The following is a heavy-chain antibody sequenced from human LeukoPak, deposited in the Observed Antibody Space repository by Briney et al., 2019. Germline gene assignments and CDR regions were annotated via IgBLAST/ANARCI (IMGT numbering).Heavy chain of an antibody. Sequence: SETLSLTCTVSGGSISSGDYYWSWIRQPPGKVLEWIGYIYYSGSTYYNPSLKSRVTISVDTSKNQFSLKLSSVTAADTAVYYCARDNYGSGSHAPGVWFDPWGQGTLVTVSS. D-gene: IGHD3-10*01. V-gene: IGHV4-30-4*01. CDR1: GGSISSGDYY. CDR3: ARDNYGSGSHAPGVWFDP. CDR2: IYYSGST. J-gene: IGHJ5*02.